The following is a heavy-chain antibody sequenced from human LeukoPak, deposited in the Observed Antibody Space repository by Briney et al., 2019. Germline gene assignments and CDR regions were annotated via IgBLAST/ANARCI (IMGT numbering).Heavy chain of an antibody. D-gene: IGHD3-3*01. CDR3: ARGFGEVIRSDYYYYGMDV. CDR2: IYYSGNT. Sequence: SETLSLTCTVSGGPLNSYYWSWIRQPPGKGLEWIAYIYYSGNTHYSPSLRSLVNISVDTSKNQVSLKLSSVSAADTAVYYCARGFGEVIRSDYYYYGMDVWGQGTTVTVSS. J-gene: IGHJ6*02. CDR1: GGPLNSYY. V-gene: IGHV4-59*01.